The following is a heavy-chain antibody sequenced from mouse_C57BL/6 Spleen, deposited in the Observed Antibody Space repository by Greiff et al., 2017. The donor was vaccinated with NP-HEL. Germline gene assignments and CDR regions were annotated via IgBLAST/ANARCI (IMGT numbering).Heavy chain of an antibody. CDR1: GYSITSGYY. CDR3: ARKTGDDYDGHWYFDV. J-gene: IGHJ1*03. D-gene: IGHD2-4*01. V-gene: IGHV3-6*01. CDR2: ISYDGSN. Sequence: DVQLQESGPGLVKPSQSLSLTCSVTGYSITSGYYWNWIRQFPGNKLEWMGYISYDGSNNYNPSLKNRISITRDTSKNPFFLKLNSVTTEDTATYYCARKTGDDYDGHWYFDVWGKGTTVTVSS.